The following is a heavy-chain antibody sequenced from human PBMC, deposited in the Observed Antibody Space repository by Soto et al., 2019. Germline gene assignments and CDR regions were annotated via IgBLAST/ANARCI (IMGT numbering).Heavy chain of an antibody. D-gene: IGHD1-1*01. J-gene: IGHJ6*02. V-gene: IGHV3-23*01. CDR2: ISTSGGST. Sequence: PGGSLRLSCAASGFTFSSSAMSWVRQAPGKGLEWVSSISTSGGSTYYAASLKGRFTISRDNSKNTLYLQMNSLRVEDTAVYYCAKVQKYYYYGMDVWGQGTTVTVSS. CDR1: GFTFSSSA. CDR3: AKVQKYYYYGMDV.